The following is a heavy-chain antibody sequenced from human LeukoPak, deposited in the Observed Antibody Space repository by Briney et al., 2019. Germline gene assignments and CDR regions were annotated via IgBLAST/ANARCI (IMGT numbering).Heavy chain of an antibody. CDR2: INHSGST. J-gene: IGHJ4*02. Sequence: SETLSLTCAVYGGSFSDYYWSWIRQPPGKGLEWIGEINHSGSTNYNPSLKSRVTISVDTSKNQFSLKLSSVTAADTAVYYCARGNIAVAGNFDYWGQGTLVTVSS. V-gene: IGHV4-34*01. CDR1: GGSFSDYY. D-gene: IGHD6-19*01. CDR3: ARGNIAVAGNFDY.